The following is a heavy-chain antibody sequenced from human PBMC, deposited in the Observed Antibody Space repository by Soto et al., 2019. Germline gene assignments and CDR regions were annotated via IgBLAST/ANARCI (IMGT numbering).Heavy chain of an antibody. CDR3: ARDHEEFDYYGSGYNWFDP. CDR2: INAGNGNT. CDR1: GYTFTSYA. D-gene: IGHD3-10*01. Sequence: ASVKVSCKASGYTFTSYAMHWVRQAPGQRLEWMGWINAGNGNTKYSQKFQGRVTITRDTSASTAYMELSSLRSEDTAVYYCARDHEEFDYYGSGYNWFDPWGQGTLVTVSS. J-gene: IGHJ5*02. V-gene: IGHV1-3*01.